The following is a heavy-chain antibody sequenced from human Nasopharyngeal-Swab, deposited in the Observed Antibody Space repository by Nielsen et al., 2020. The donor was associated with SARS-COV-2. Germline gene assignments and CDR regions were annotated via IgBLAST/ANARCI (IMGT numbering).Heavy chain of an antibody. J-gene: IGHJ4*02. CDR2: ISYDGSNK. D-gene: IGHD3-16*01. Sequence: GGSLRLSCAASGFTFSSYGMHWVRQAPGKRLEWVAVISYDGSNKYYADSVKGRFTISRDNSKNTLYLQMNSLRAEDTAVYYCARKLWLVDYWGQGTLVTVSS. V-gene: IGHV3-30*03. CDR3: ARKLWLVDY. CDR1: GFTFSSYG.